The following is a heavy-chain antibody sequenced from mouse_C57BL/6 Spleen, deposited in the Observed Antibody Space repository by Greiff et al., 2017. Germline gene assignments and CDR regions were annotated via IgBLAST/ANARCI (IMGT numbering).Heavy chain of an antibody. CDR1: GYTFTDYY. V-gene: IGHV1-76*01. J-gene: IGHJ2*01. CDR2: IYPGSGNT. D-gene: IGHD2-4*01. CDR3: ARYDYDGAAFDY. Sequence: QVQLKESGAELVRPGASVKLSCKASGYTFTDYYINWVKQRPGQGLEWIARIYPGSGNTYYNEKFKGKATLTAEKYSSTAYMQLSSLTSEDSAVYVCARYDYDGAAFDYWGQGTTLTVSS.